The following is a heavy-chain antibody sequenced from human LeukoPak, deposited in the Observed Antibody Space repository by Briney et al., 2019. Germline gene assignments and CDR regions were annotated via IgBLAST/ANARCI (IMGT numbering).Heavy chain of an antibody. J-gene: IGHJ4*02. CDR1: GFSISSYS. CDR3: AKDPPYLFFFDY. CDR2: ISNSRSTI. D-gene: IGHD3-3*01. Sequence: GGSLRLSCAASGFSISSYSMNWVRQAPGEGLEWVSYISNSRSTIYYADSVKGRFTISRDNSKNTLYLQMNSLRAEDTAVYYCAKDPPYLFFFDYWGQGTLVTVSS. V-gene: IGHV3-48*01.